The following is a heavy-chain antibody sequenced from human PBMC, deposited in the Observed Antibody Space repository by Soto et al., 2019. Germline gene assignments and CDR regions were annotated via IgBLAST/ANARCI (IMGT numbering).Heavy chain of an antibody. D-gene: IGHD6-13*01. J-gene: IGHJ6*03. V-gene: IGHV4-34*01. Sequence: SETLSLTCAVYGGSFSGYYWSWIRQPPGKGLEWIGEINHSGSTNYNPSLKSRVTISVDTSKNQFSLKLSSVTAADTAVFYCARRRAAAGFYYYYMDVWGKGTTVTVSS. CDR1: GGSFSGYY. CDR2: INHSGST. CDR3: ARRRAAAGFYYYYMDV.